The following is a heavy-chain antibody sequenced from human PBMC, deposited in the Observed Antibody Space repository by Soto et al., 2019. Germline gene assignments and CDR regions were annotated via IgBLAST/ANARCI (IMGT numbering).Heavy chain of an antibody. D-gene: IGHD3-10*01. Sequence: ASEKVSCKASGYTFTGYYMHWVRQAPGQGLEWMGWINPNSGGTNYAQKFQDWVTMTRDTSISTAYMELSRLRSDDTAVYYCARNGDMVRGVALDYWGQGTLVTVSS. CDR3: ARNGDMVRGVALDY. J-gene: IGHJ4*02. V-gene: IGHV1-2*04. CDR2: INPNSGGT. CDR1: GYTFTGYY.